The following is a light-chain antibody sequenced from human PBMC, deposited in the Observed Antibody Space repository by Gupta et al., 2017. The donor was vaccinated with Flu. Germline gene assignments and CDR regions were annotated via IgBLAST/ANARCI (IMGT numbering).Light chain of an antibody. CDR3: QHKDISPGT. Sequence: EIVLTQSPGTLSLSPGERATLSCRTSQSITSSLAWFQQKPGQAPRLLIYGASSRATGIPDRFSGSGSGTEFTLTISRREPEDFAVYYCQHKDISPGTFGQGTKVEIK. J-gene: IGKJ1*01. CDR2: GAS. CDR1: QSITSS. V-gene: IGKV3-20*01.